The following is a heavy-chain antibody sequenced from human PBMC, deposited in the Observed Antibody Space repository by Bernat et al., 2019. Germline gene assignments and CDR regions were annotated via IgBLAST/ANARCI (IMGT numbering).Heavy chain of an antibody. CDR2: ISYDGSNK. J-gene: IGHJ6*02. CDR3: ARDREGGWPTYSIYYYYYYGMDV. D-gene: IGHD6-19*01. V-gene: IGHV3-30-3*01. Sequence: QVQLVESGGGVVQPGRSLRLSCAASGFTFSSYAMHWVRQAPGKGLEWVAVISYDGSNKYNADSVEGRFTISRDNSKNRLYLQMSSLRAEDTALYYCARDREGGWPTYSIYYYYYYGMDVWGQGTTVTVSS. CDR1: GFTFSSYA.